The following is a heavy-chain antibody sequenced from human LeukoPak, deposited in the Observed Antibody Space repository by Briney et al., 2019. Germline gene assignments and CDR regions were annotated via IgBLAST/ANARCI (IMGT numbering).Heavy chain of an antibody. Sequence: ASVKVSCKASGYTFTGYYMHWVRQAPGQGLEWMGRINPNSGGTSYAQKFQGRVTMTRDTSISTAYMELSRLRSDDTAVYYCVRIYCSTTTCYPDYWGQGTLVTVSS. D-gene: IGHD2-2*01. CDR2: INPNSGGT. CDR1: GYTFTGYY. V-gene: IGHV1-2*06. J-gene: IGHJ4*02. CDR3: VRIYCSTTTCYPDY.